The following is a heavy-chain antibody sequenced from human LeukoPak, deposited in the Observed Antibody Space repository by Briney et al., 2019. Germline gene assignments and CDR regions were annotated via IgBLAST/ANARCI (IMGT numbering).Heavy chain of an antibody. Sequence: SETLSLTCTVSGVSISSSNSYWGWIRQPPGKGLEWIGSIYYSGNTYYNASLKSQVSISIDTSKNQFSLKLTSVAAADTAVYYRARQTGSGLFILPGGQGTLVTVSS. D-gene: IGHD3/OR15-3a*01. CDR3: ARQTGSGLFILP. CDR1: GVSISSSNSY. CDR2: IYYSGNT. V-gene: IGHV4-39*01. J-gene: IGHJ4*02.